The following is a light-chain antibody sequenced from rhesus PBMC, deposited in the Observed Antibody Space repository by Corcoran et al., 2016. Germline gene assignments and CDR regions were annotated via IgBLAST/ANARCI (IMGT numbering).Light chain of an antibody. J-gene: IGKJ3*01. CDR3: QETSNLFT. CDR1: QSVTSY. Sequence: EIVMTQSPATLSLSPGERATLSCRASQSVTSYLAWYQQKPRQAPRLLIYGPTTRATCIPDRLSGSGSGTDFTLTINSLEPEDFAVYYCQETSNLFTFGPGTKLDIK. V-gene: IGKV3-31*02. CDR2: GPT.